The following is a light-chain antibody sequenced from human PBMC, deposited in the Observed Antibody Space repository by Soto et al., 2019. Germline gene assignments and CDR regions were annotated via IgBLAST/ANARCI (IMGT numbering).Light chain of an antibody. V-gene: IGKV3-20*01. CDR3: QQYGRSPIT. Sequence: EIVLTQSPGTLSLSPGQGATLSCRATQRFTYNYLAWYQHKPGQAPTLLIYGASIRATGIPDRFTGSGSGTDVSLTISRLEPEDLAVYYCQQYGRSPITFGQGTPLAIK. CDR2: GAS. CDR1: QRFTYNY. J-gene: IGKJ5*01.